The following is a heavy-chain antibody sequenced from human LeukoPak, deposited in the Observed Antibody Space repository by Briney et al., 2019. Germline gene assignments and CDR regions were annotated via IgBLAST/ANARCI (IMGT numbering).Heavy chain of an antibody. CDR2: ISSSGRTM. CDR1: GFIFSSYE. V-gene: IGHV3-48*03. CDR3: ARDLWYSGSRAPPRAFDI. Sequence: GGSLRLSCEASGFIFSSYEMNWVRQAPGKGLERESFISSSGRTMYYADSMKGRFTVSRDNAKNSVYLQMNSLRAEDTAVYYCARDLWYSGSRAPPRAFDIWGQGTMVTVSS. D-gene: IGHD1-26*01. J-gene: IGHJ3*02.